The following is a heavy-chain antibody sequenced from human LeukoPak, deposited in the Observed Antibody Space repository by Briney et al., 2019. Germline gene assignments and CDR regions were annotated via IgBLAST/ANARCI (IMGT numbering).Heavy chain of an antibody. J-gene: IGHJ6*03. CDR1: GFTFSGSA. CDR3: TRLLLYHETYYYYMDV. CDR2: IRSKANSYAT. D-gene: IGHD2-2*02. V-gene: IGHV3-73*01. Sequence: GGSLRLSCAASGFTFSGSAMHWVRQASGKGLEWVGRIRSKANSYATAYAASVKGRFTISRDDSKNTAYLQMNSLKTEDTAVYYCTRLLLYHETYYYYMDVWGKGTTVTVS.